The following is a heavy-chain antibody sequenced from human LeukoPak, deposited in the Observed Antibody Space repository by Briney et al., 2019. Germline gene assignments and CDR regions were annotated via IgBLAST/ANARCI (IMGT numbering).Heavy chain of an antibody. J-gene: IGHJ4*02. V-gene: IGHV1-8*01. Sequence: ASVKVSCKASGYTFTTYDINLVRQVTGQGLEWMGRMSPDSGKTGYAQKFQGRVTMTRDTSISTAYMELSSLTSEDTAVYYCANGPPSGSIDNWGQGTRVTVSS. CDR1: GYTFTTYD. D-gene: IGHD1-26*01. CDR3: ANGPPSGSIDN. CDR2: MSPDSGKT.